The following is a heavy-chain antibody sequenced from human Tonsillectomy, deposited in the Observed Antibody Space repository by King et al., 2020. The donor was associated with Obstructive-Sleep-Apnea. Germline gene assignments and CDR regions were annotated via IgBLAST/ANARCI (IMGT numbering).Heavy chain of an antibody. J-gene: IGHJ3*02. V-gene: IGHV3-23*04. CDR2: IGGSGSST. CDR1: GFTFSSYA. Sequence: VQLVESGGDLVQPGGSLRLSCAASGFTFSSYAISWVRQAPGMGLEGVSAIGGSGSSTYYADSVKGRFTISRENSKNTLYLQMNSLRAEDTALYYCAKEQSTVGGNGAFDIWGQGTMVTVSS. CDR3: AKEQSTVGGNGAFDI. D-gene: IGHD6-19*01.